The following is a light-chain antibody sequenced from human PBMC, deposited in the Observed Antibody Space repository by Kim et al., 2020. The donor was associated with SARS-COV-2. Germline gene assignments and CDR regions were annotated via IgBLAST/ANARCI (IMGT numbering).Light chain of an antibody. Sequence: DIQMTQSPSSLSASVGDRVTITCQASQDISNYLNWYQQKPGKAPKLLIYDASNLETGVPSRFSGSGSGTDFTFTISSLQPEDIATYYCPQYDNLLTFVGGTKVDLK. CDR3: PQYDNLLT. CDR1: QDISNY. CDR2: DAS. J-gene: IGKJ4*01. V-gene: IGKV1-33*01.